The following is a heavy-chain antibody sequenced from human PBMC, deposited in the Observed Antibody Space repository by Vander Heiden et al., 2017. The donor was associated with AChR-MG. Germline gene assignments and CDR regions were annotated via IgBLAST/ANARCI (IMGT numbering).Heavy chain of an antibody. Sequence: EVQLVQSGAEVKKPGESLKISCKGSGYSFTSYWSGWVRQVPGKGLEWMGIIYPGDSDTRYSPSFQGQVTISADKSISTAYLQWSSMKASETAMYYCASLYYYDSIGYKEYYFDYWGQGTLVTVSS. J-gene: IGHJ4*02. CDR3: ASLYYYDSIGYKEYYFDY. D-gene: IGHD3-22*01. CDR2: IYPGDSDT. CDR1: GYSFTSYW. V-gene: IGHV5-51*03.